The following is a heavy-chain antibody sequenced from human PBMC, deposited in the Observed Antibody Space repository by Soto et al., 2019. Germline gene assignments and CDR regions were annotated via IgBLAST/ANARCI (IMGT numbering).Heavy chain of an antibody. Sequence: QVQLVESGAEVKKPGSSVKVSCKASGGTFSSYAISWVRQAPGQGLEWMGGIIPIFGTANYAQKFQGRVTITADESTSTAYMELSSLRSEDTAVYYCARDMRELLNGAGWFDPWGQGTLVTVSS. CDR3: ARDMRELLNGAGWFDP. CDR2: IIPIFGTA. J-gene: IGHJ5*02. CDR1: GGTFSSYA. V-gene: IGHV1-69*12. D-gene: IGHD1-26*01.